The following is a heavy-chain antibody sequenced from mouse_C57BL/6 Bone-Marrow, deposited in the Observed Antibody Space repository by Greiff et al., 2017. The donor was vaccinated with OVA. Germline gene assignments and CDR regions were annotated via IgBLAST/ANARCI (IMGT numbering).Heavy chain of an antibody. V-gene: IGHV5-4*01. J-gene: IGHJ4*01. Sequence: EVKLMESGGGLVKPGGSLKLSCAASGFTFSSYAMSWVRQTPEKRLEWVATISDGGSYTYYPDNVKGRFTISRDNAKNNLYLQMSHLKSEDTAMYDCARDSYDNYYAMDYWGQGTSVTVSS. CDR1: GFTFSSYA. CDR2: ISDGGSYT. D-gene: IGHD2-12*01. CDR3: ARDSYDNYYAMDY.